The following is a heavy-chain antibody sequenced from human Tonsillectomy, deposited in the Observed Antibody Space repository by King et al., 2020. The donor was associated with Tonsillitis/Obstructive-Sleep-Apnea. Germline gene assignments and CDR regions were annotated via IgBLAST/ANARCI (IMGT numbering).Heavy chain of an antibody. CDR1: GYSFTSYW. Sequence: VQLVESGAEVKKPGESLRISCKGSGYSFTSYWISWVRQMPGKGLEWMGRIDPSDSYTNYSPSFQGHVTISADKSISTAYLQWSSLKASDTAMYHCARLEPTAMVGYYDSSGYTSDYWGQGTLVTVSS. J-gene: IGHJ4*02. D-gene: IGHD3-22*01. CDR3: ARLEPTAMVGYYDSSGYTSDY. V-gene: IGHV5-10-1*03. CDR2: IDPSDSYT.